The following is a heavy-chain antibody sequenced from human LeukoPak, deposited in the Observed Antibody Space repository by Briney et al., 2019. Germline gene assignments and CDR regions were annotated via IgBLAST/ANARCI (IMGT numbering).Heavy chain of an antibody. J-gene: IGHJ3*02. CDR3: ATQDYDILTGYPEALYAFDI. CDR2: IYTSGST. D-gene: IGHD3-9*01. V-gene: IGHV4-4*07. Sequence: PSETLSLTCTVSGGSLSSYYWSWIRQPAGKGLEWIGRIYTSGSTNYNPSLKSRVTMSVDTSKNQFSLKLSSVTAADTAVYYCATQDYDILTGYPEALYAFDIWGQGTMVTVSS. CDR1: GGSLSSYY.